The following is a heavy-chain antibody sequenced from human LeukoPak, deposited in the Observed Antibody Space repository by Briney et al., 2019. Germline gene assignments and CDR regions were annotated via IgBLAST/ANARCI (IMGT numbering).Heavy chain of an antibody. D-gene: IGHD4-17*01. CDR2: IIPILGIA. V-gene: IGHV1-69*04. J-gene: IGHJ4*02. Sequence: SVKVSCKASGGTFSSYAISWVRQAPGQGLEWMGRIIPILGIANYAQKFQGRVTITADKSTSTAYMELSSLRSEDTAVYYCARGTTVPYFDYWGQGTLVTVSS. CDR1: GGTFSSYA. CDR3: ARGTTVPYFDY.